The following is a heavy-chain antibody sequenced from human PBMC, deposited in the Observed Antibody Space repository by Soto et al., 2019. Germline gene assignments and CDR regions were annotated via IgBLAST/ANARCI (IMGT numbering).Heavy chain of an antibody. CDR2: IYYSGST. CDR1: GGSISSGDYY. J-gene: IGHJ4*02. CDR3: ARDGYIGNYYVDH. V-gene: IGHV4-30-4*01. D-gene: IGHD5-12*01. Sequence: SETLSLTCTVSGGSISSGDYYWSWIRQPPGKGLEWIGYIYYSGSTYYNPSLKSRVTISVDKSKNQFSLKLNSVTAADTAVYYCARDGYIGNYYVDHWNEGILVTVS.